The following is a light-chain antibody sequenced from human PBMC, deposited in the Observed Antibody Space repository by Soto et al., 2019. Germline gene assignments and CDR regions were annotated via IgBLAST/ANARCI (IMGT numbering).Light chain of an antibody. CDR1: QSIGNK. Sequence: EIVMTQSPATLSVSPGERATLSCGSSQSIGNKLVWYQQKPVQPPRLLIYDASVRDTDIPVRFSGSGSETNFTLSIYSLQPEDFALYYCQQYNNWPRTFGQGTKVE. V-gene: IGKV3D-15*01. CDR3: QQYNNWPRT. CDR2: DAS. J-gene: IGKJ1*01.